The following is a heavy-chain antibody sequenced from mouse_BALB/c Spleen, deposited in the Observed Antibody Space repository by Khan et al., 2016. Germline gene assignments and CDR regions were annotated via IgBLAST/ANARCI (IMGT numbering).Heavy chain of an antibody. D-gene: IGHD2-4*01. Sequence: QVQLKESGPGLVAPSQSLSITCTVSGFSLTNSGVHWIRQPPGKGLEWLGVIWPGGSTDYNSALMSRLSITKDNSQNQVFLKMISLQTDDTAMYYDAREDQDYDAWFASWGQGTLVIVSA. CDR1: GFSLTNSG. CDR3: AREDQDYDAWFAS. CDR2: IWPGGST. J-gene: IGHJ3*01. V-gene: IGHV2-9*02.